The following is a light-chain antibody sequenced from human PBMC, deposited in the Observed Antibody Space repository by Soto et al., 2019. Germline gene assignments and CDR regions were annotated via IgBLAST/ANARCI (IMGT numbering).Light chain of an antibody. J-gene: IGKJ4*01. Sequence: DIQMTQSPSSLSASVGDRVTITCRASQGIRNYLAWYQQKPGKVPKLLIYAASTSQSGVPSRFSGSGSGTDFTLTISSLQPEDVATYYCQKYNSAPLLTFGGGTKVEIK. CDR1: QGIRNY. V-gene: IGKV1-27*01. CDR2: AAS. CDR3: QKYNSAPLLT.